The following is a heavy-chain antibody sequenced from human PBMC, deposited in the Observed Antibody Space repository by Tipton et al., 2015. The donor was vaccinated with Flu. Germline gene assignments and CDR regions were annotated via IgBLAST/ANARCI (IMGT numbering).Heavy chain of an antibody. Sequence: TLSLTCTVSGGSINSGSYYWSWIRQPAGKGLEWIGRIHTSGRTNYNPSLKSRVTISVDTSKNQFSLKLSSVTAADTAVYYCARGVIYYDSSGPITDAFDIWGQGTMVTVSS. CDR1: GGSINSGSYY. V-gene: IGHV4-61*02. CDR2: IHTSGRT. D-gene: IGHD3-22*01. J-gene: IGHJ3*02. CDR3: ARGVIYYDSSGPITDAFDI.